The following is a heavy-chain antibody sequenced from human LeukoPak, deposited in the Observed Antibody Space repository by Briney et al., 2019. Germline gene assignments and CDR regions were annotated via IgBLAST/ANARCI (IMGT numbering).Heavy chain of an antibody. J-gene: IGHJ4*02. V-gene: IGHV4-30-2*01. Sequence: SQTLSLTCTVSGGSISSGGYYWSWIRQPPGKGLEWIGYIYHSGSTYYNPSLKSRVTISVDRSKSQFSLKLSSVTAADTAVYYCARMVVPAALRGVLDYWGQGTLVTVSS. CDR2: IYHSGST. CDR1: GGSISSGGYY. D-gene: IGHD2-2*01. CDR3: ARMVVPAALRGVLDY.